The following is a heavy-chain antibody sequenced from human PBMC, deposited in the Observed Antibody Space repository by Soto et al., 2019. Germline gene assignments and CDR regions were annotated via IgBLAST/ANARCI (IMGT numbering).Heavy chain of an antibody. J-gene: IGHJ4*02. Sequence: EVQLVESGGGLVLPGRSLTLSCVASGFNFQNYAMQWVRQVPGKGLEWVSGINWSTGTTGYADTVKGRFLLSRDNARNSLYLEMNSQRVEDTAFYYCAIKDYDSGGSDSWGPGTLVTVSS. CDR3: AIKDYDSGGSDS. V-gene: IGHV3-9*01. D-gene: IGHD3-16*01. CDR2: INWSTGTT. CDR1: GFNFQNYA.